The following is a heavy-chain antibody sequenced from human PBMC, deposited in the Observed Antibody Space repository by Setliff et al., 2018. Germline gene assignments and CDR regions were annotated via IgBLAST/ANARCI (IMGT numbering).Heavy chain of an antibody. Sequence: PSETLSLTCTVSGGSISGGGYYWSWIRQHPRKGLEWIGYIYYSGSTNYTPSLKSRVTSSVDTSRNHFSLKLNSVTAADTAVYYCARSGYYSIDAFDIWGQGTMVTVSS. D-gene: IGHD3-22*01. CDR3: ARSGYYSIDAFDI. J-gene: IGHJ3*02. V-gene: IGHV4-31*03. CDR1: GGSISGGGYY. CDR2: IYYSGST.